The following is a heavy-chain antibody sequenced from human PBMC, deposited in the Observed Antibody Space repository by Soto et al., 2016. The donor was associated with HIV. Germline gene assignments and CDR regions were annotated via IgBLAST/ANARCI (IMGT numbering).Heavy chain of an antibody. V-gene: IGHV3-30*04. D-gene: IGHD3-10*01. CDR1: GFTFSSYA. Sequence: QVQLVESGGGVVQPGRSLRLSCAASGFTFSSYAMHWVRQAPGKGLEWVAVISYDGSNKYYADSVKGRFTISRDNSKNTLYLQMNSLRAEDTAVYYCAREFTDYYGSGSYYIGYWGQGTLVTVSS. J-gene: IGHJ4*02. CDR2: ISYDGSNK. CDR3: AREFTDYYGSGSYYIGY.